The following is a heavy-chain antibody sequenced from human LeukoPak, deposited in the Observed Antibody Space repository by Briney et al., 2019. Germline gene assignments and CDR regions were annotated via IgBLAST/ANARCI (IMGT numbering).Heavy chain of an antibody. CDR3: AKDRCGGDSYPLDGYFDL. D-gene: IGHD2-21*02. CDR1: GFTFRNNA. CDR2: ISGSGGST. Sequence: GGSLRLSCAASGFTFRNNAMPWVRQAPGKGLEWVSAISGSGGSTYYADSVKGRFTISRDDSKNTLYLQMNSLRAEDTAIYYCAKDRCGGDSYPLDGYFDLWGRGTLVTVSS. J-gene: IGHJ2*01. V-gene: IGHV3-23*01.